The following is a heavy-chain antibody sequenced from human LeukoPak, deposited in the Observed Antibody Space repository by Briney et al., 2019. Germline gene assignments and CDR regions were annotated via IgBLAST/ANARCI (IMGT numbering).Heavy chain of an antibody. D-gene: IGHD6-6*01. V-gene: IGHV3-7*01. CDR2: INQGGSET. CDR3: ARLIGDRTIYDY. CDR1: GFTFRSYW. J-gene: IGHJ4*02. Sequence: GGFLRLSCAAAGFTFRSYWMSWVRQAPGKGLEWVASINQGGSETYYVESVKGRFTISRDNAMNSFFLQMNSLRAEDTAVYYCARLIGDRTIYDYWGQGTLVTVSS.